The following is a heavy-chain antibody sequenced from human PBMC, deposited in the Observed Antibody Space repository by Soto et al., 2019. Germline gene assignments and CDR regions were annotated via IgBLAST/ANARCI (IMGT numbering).Heavy chain of an antibody. CDR2: INSDGSST. J-gene: IGHJ4*02. CDR3: ARVSGTMVTYYPDY. CDR1: GFTFSSYW. Sequence: GGSLRLSCAASGFTFSSYWMHWVRQAPGKGLVWVSRINSDGSSTSYADSVKGRFTISRDNAKNTLYLQMNSLRAEDTAVYYCARVSGTMVTYYPDYWGQGTLVTVSS. V-gene: IGHV3-74*01. D-gene: IGHD4-17*01.